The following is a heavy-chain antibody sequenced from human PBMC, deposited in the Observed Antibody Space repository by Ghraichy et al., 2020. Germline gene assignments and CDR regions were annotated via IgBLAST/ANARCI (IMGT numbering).Heavy chain of an antibody. D-gene: IGHD3-22*01. CDR2: IYYSGST. Sequence: GSLRLSCTVSGGSISSYYWSWIRQPPGKGLEWIGYIYYSGSTNYNPSLESRVTISVDTSKNQFSLRLTSVTAADTAVYYCARGGYYDSSGYFYWYFDLWSRGTLVTVSS. J-gene: IGHJ2*01. V-gene: IGHV4-59*01. CDR3: ARGGYYDSSGYFYWYFDL. CDR1: GGSISSYY.